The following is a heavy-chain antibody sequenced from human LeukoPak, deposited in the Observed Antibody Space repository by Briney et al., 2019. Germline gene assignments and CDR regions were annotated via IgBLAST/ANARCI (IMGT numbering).Heavy chain of an antibody. J-gene: IGHJ4*02. CDR1: GFTFSSYS. V-gene: IGHV3-48*01. D-gene: IGHD1-26*01. CDR2: ISSSSSTI. Sequence: PGGSLRLSCAASGFTFSSYSMNWVRQAPGKGLEWVSYISSSSSTIYYADSVKGRFTISRDNAKNSLYLQMNSLRAEDTAVYYCAKDRRGSYYYRRGTRTYFDYWGQGTLVTVSS. CDR3: AKDRRGSYYYRRGTRTYFDY.